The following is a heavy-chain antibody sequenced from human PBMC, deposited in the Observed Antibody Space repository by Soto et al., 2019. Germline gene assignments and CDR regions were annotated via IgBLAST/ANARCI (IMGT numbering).Heavy chain of an antibody. V-gene: IGHV4-59*01. CDR1: GGSINSYY. Sequence: SETLSLTCTVSGGSINSYYWSWIRQSPGKGLEWIAYIYYSGDTKYNPSLKSRVTISVDTSKNQLSLKLSSVTAADTAVYYCARLHLDYYYGLDVWGQGTTVTV. CDR2: IYYSGDT. CDR3: ARLHLDYYYGLDV. J-gene: IGHJ6*02. D-gene: IGHD3-16*01.